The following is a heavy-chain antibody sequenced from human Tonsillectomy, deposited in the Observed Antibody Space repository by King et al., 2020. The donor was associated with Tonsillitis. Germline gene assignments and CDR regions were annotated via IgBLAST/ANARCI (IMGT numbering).Heavy chain of an antibody. J-gene: IGHJ4*02. Sequence: QLVQSGGVVVQPGRSLRLSCAASGFTFDDYTMHWVRQAPGKGLEWVSLISWDGSSTYYADSVKGRFTISRDNSKNSLYLQMNSLRTEDTALYYCAKDVVRDYIWGGYPDYWGQGTLVTVSS. CDR2: ISWDGSST. CDR1: GFTFDDYT. CDR3: AKDVVRDYIWGGYPDY. V-gene: IGHV3-43*01. D-gene: IGHD3-16*01.